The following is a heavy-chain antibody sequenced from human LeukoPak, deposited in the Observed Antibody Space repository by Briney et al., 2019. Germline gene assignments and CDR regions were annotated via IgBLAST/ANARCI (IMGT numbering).Heavy chain of an antibody. J-gene: IGHJ4*02. CDR2: INHSGST. D-gene: IGHD6-13*01. Sequence: PSETLSLTCAVYGGSFSGYYWSWIRQPPGKGLEWIGEINHSGSTNYNPSLKSRDTISVDTSENQFSLKLSSVTAADTAVYYCARGLLSSSWYFVDYWGQETLVTVSS. V-gene: IGHV4-34*01. CDR3: ARGLLSSSWYFVDY. CDR1: GGSFSGYY.